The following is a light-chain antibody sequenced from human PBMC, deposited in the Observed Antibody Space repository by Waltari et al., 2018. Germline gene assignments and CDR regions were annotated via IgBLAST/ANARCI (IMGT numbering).Light chain of an antibody. Sequence: EILLTQSPATLSVSPGERATLSCRASQSVNSNLAWYQQKPGQAPRSLIYGASTRATGVPARFSGSGSGTDFTLTISSLQSEDFAVYYCQQYNNWPPGRTFGQGTKVEI. V-gene: IGKV3-15*01. CDR1: QSVNSN. CDR2: GAS. J-gene: IGKJ1*01. CDR3: QQYNNWPPGRT.